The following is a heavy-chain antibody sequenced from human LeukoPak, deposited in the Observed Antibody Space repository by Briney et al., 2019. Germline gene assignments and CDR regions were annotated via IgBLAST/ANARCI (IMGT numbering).Heavy chain of an antibody. J-gene: IGHJ3*02. CDR1: GGTFNNYT. CDR3: SSPSRGAFDI. CDR2: IIPIFGTA. D-gene: IGHD6-13*01. V-gene: IGHV1-69*06. Sequence: ASVKVSCKASGGTFNNYTISWVRQAPGQGLEWMGGIIPIFGTANYAQKFQGRVTITADKSTSTVYMDLSSLRSEDTAVYYCSSPSRGAFDIWGQGTMVTVSS.